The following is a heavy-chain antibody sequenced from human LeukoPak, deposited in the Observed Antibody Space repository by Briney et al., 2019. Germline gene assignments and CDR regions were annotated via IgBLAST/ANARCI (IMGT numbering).Heavy chain of an antibody. CDR2: IRYDGSNK. J-gene: IGHJ4*02. Sequence: PGGSLRLSCAASGFTFSSYGMHWVRQAPGKGLEWVAFIRYDGSNKYYADSVKGRFTISRDNSKNTLYLQMNSLRAEDTAVYYCAKEPANWNLYYFDYWGQGTLVTVSS. D-gene: IGHD1-7*01. CDR1: GFTFSSYG. V-gene: IGHV3-30*02. CDR3: AKEPANWNLYYFDY.